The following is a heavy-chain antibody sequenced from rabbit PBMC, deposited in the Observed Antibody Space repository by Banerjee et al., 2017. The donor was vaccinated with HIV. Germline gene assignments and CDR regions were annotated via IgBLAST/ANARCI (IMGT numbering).Heavy chain of an antibody. CDR1: GFSFSGGYY. J-gene: IGHJ4*01. CDR2: IATGSSGST. V-gene: IGHV1S40*01. Sequence: QSLEESGGGLVKPGTSLTLTCTASGFSFSGGYYLCWVRQAPGKGLEWIACIATGSSGSTYYASWAKGRFTISKTSSTTVTLQMTSLTAADSATYLCARAEYGYGGGGYKLWGPGTLVTVS. D-gene: IGHD8-1*01. CDR3: ARAEYGYGGGGYKL.